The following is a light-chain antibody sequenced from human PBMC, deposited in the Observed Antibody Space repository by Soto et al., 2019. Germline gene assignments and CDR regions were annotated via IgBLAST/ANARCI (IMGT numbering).Light chain of an antibody. CDR2: EVS. Sequence: QSTLTQPASVSGSPGQSITISCTGTSSDIGGHNYVSWYQQHPGKAPKLMIYEVSNRPSGVSDRFSGSKSGNTASLTISGLQAEDEADYCCSSYTSSSTLVFGTGTKVTVL. J-gene: IGLJ1*01. V-gene: IGLV2-14*01. CDR3: SSYTSSSTLV. CDR1: SSDIGGHNY.